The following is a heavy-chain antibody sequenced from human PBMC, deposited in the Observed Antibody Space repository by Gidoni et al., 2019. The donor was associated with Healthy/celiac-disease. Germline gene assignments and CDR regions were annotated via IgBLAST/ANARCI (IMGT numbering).Heavy chain of an antibody. CDR3: ARGVAAAGQGFWFDP. CDR2: IYYSGST. J-gene: IGHJ5*02. Sequence: QVQLQESGPGLVNPSETLSLPCPVPGCSISSYYWSWLRPPPGKGLEWIGYIYYSGSTNYNPSLKSRVTISVDTSKNQFSLKLSSVTAADTAVYYCARGVAAAGQGFWFDPWGQGTLVTVSS. CDR1: GCSISSYY. D-gene: IGHD6-13*01. V-gene: IGHV4-59*01.